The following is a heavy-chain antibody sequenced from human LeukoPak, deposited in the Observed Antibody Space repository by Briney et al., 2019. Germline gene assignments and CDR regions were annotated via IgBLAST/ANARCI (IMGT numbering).Heavy chain of an antibody. CDR3: ARVRSGTTVTKLPKPIDY. CDR2: ISAYNGNT. V-gene: IGHV1-18*01. D-gene: IGHD4-17*01. Sequence: ASVKVSCKASGYTFTSYGISWVRQAPGQGLEWMGWISAYNGNTNYAQKLQGRVTTTTDTSTSTAYMELRSLRSDDTAVYYCARVRSGTTVTKLPKPIDYWGQGTLVTVSS. J-gene: IGHJ4*02. CDR1: GYTFTSYG.